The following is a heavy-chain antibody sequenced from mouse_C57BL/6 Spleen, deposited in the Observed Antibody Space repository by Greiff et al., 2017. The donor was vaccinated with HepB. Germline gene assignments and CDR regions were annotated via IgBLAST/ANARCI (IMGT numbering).Heavy chain of an antibody. CDR1: GFTFSSYA. CDR3: ARGGVYDGYYGSFDY. D-gene: IGHD2-3*01. V-gene: IGHV5-4*01. Sequence: VQLKESGGGLVKPGGSLKLSCAASGFTFSSYAMSWVRQTPEKRLEWVATISDGGSYTYYPDNVKGRFTISRDNAKNNLYLQMSHLKSEDTAMYYCARGGVYDGYYGSFDYWGQGTTLTVSS. CDR2: ISDGGSYT. J-gene: IGHJ2*01.